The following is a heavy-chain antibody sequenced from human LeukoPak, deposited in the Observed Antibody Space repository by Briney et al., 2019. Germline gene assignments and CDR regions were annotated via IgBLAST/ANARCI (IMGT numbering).Heavy chain of an antibody. CDR3: ARGSARWWFDP. CDR2: IYYSGST. D-gene: IGHD3-10*01. CDR1: GGSISRGGYY. Sequence: PSQTLSLTCTFPGGSISRGGYYWSWIRPHPGKGLEWIGYIYYSGSTYYNPSLKSRVTISVDTSKNQFSLKLSSVTAADTAVYYCARGSARWWFDPWGQGTLVTVSS. J-gene: IGHJ5*02. V-gene: IGHV4-31*03.